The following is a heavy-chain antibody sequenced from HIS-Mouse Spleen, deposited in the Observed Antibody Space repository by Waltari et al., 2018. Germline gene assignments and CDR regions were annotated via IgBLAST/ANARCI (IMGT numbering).Heavy chain of an antibody. CDR1: GFPLACLP. V-gene: IGHV3-23*01. D-gene: IGHD1-7*01. J-gene: IGHJ4*02. Sequence: EVQLLESGGGLVQPGGSLRLSGPPSGFPLACLPMSWVRQAPGKGLEWVSAISGSGGSTYYADSVKGRFTISRDNSKNTLYLQMNSLRAEDTAVYYCLSVAIFSVANSYYFDYWGQGTLVTVSS. CDR3: LSVAIFSVANSYYFDY. CDR2: ISGSGGST.